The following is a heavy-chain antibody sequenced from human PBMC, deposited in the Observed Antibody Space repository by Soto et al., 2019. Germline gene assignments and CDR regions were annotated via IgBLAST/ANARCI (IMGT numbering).Heavy chain of an antibody. CDR2: ISSSGSNK. D-gene: IGHD6-13*01. V-gene: IGHV3-11*01. J-gene: IGHJ6*03. CDR3: ASSVAAAVDYDNYSYDMDV. CDR1: GFTFSDYY. Sequence: QVQLVESGGGLVKPGGSLRLSCAASGFTFSDYYMSWIRQAPGKGLEWVAYISSSGSNKYYADSVKGRFTISRDNAKNSLYLQMNGLRADDTAVYYCASSVAAAVDYDNYSYDMDVWGKGTTVTVSS.